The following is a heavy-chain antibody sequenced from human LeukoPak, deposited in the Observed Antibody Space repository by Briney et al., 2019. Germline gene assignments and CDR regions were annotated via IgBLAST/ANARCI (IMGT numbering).Heavy chain of an antibody. CDR3: AKGQWLVDY. CDR2: IYYSGST. CDR1: GGSISSYY. D-gene: IGHD6-19*01. Sequence: SETLSLTCTVSGGSISSYYWSWIRQPPGKGLGWIGYIYYSGSTNYNPSLKSRVTMSVDTSKNQFSLKLTSVTAADTAVYYCAKGQWLVDYWGQGTLVTVSS. J-gene: IGHJ4*02. V-gene: IGHV4-59*01.